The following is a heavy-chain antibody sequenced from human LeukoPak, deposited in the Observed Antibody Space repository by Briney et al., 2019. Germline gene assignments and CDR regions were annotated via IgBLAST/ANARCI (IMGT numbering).Heavy chain of an antibody. CDR1: GYTFTSYA. CDR2: INTNTGNP. D-gene: IGHD6-6*01. Sequence: ASVKVSCKASGYTFTSYAMNWVRQPHAQGLEWMGWINTNTGNPTYAHGFTGRFVFSLDTSVSTAYLQISSLSAKDNAVDYCARETCSSAYYFDYWGEGTLVTVSS. CDR3: ARETCSSAYYFDY. V-gene: IGHV7-4-1*02. J-gene: IGHJ4*02.